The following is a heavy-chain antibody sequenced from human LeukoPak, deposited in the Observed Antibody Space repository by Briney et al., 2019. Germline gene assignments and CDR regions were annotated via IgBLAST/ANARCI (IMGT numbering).Heavy chain of an antibody. D-gene: IGHD1-26*01. J-gene: IGHJ4*02. CDR1: GFIFSSYA. CDR2: ISGSGFNT. Sequence: GGSLRLSCAASGFIFSSYAMSWVRQAPGKGLEWASTISGSGFNTYYADSVKGRFTISRDNSKNTLYLQMNSLRAEDTAVYYCAKVMVGATTRKGGDYWGQGTLVTVSS. CDR3: AKVMVGATTRKGGDY. V-gene: IGHV3-23*01.